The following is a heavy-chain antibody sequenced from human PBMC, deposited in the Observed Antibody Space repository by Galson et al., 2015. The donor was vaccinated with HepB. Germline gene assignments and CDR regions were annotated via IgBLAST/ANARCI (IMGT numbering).Heavy chain of an antibody. CDR1: GFTFSDYY. D-gene: IGHD4-17*01. J-gene: IGHJ4*02. CDR2: ISSSSTYT. Sequence: SLRLSCAASGFTFSDYYMSWIRQAPGQGLEWVSYISSSSTYTNYADSVRGRFTISRDNAKNSLYLQINSLRAEDTAVYYCARVADADYGDHSHFDYWGQGILVPVPP. CDR3: ARVADADYGDHSHFDY. V-gene: IGHV3-11*06.